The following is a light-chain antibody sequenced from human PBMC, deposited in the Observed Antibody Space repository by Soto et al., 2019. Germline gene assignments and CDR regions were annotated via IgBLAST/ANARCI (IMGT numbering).Light chain of an antibody. V-gene: IGKV4-1*01. Sequence: DVVMTQSPDSLAVSLGERATINCKSSQSVLYSSNNKNYLAWYQQKRGQAPRLLIYDASNRATGIPARFSGSGSGTDFTLTISSLEPEDFAVYYCQQRSNWPRITFGQGTRLEIK. J-gene: IGKJ5*01. CDR1: QSVLYSSNNKNY. CDR2: DAS. CDR3: QQRSNWPRIT.